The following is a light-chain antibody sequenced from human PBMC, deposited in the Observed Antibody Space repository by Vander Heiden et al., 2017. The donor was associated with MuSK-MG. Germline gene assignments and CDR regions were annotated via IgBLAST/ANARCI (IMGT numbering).Light chain of an antibody. J-gene: IGLJ3*02. CDR1: SSNIRGNT. Sequence: QSVLTQPPSASGTPGQRVTISCSGSSSNIRGNTVNWYQQLPGTAPKLLIYSNNQRPSGVPDRFSGSKSGTSASLAISGLQSEDEADYYCSTWDDSLNGKVFGGGTKLTVL. CDR2: SNN. V-gene: IGLV1-44*01. CDR3: STWDDSLNGKV.